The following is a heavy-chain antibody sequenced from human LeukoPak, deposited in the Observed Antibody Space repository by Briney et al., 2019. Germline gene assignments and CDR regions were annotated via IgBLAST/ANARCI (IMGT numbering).Heavy chain of an antibody. CDR1: GFTFSNYA. CDR3: AKVPCSNYFDY. D-gene: IGHD4-11*01. V-gene: IGHV3-23*01. CDR2: ISGSGDST. J-gene: IGHJ4*02. Sequence: GGSLRLSCAASGFTFSNYAMNWVRQAPGKGLEWVSAISGSGDSTYYADSVKGRFTISRDNSKNTLYLQMNSLRAEDTAIYYCAKVPCSNYFDYWGQGSVVTVSS.